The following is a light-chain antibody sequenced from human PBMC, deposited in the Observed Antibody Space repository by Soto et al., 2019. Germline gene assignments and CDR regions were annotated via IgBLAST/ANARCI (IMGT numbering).Light chain of an antibody. J-gene: IGKJ5*01. CDR3: QQYYSTPIT. V-gene: IGKV4-1*01. CDR1: QSVLYSSNNKNY. CDR2: WAS. Sequence: DIVMTQSPDSLAVSLGERATINCKSSQSVLYSSNNKNYLAWYQQKPGQPTKLLIYWASTRESGVPDRFSGSGSATDFTLTISSLQAEDVAVYYCQQYYSTPITFGQGTRLEIK.